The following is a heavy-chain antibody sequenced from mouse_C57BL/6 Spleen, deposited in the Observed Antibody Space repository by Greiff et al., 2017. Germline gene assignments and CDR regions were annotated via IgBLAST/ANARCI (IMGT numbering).Heavy chain of an antibody. V-gene: IGHV1-59*01. CDR2: IDPSDSYT. D-gene: IGHD2-4*01. Sequence: QVQLQQPGAELVRPGTSVKLSCKASGYTFTSYWMHWVKQRPGQGLEWIGVIDPSDSYTNYNQKFKGKATLTVDTSSCTAYMQLRSLTSEDSAVYYCARGGGDYDGIAYWGQGTLVTVSA. CDR1: GYTFTSYW. J-gene: IGHJ3*01. CDR3: ARGGGDYDGIAY.